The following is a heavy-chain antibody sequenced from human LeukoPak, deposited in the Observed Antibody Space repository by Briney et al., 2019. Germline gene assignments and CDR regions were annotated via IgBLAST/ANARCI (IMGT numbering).Heavy chain of an antibody. V-gene: IGHV1-2*06. Sequence: ASVKVSCKATGYTFTDYYMHWVRQAPGQGLEWMGRINPNRGGTNYEQRLQGRVNMNRDTTMSKEYMEVSTLRDDDAAVYYCARDKRSTAGNWFDPLGQGTLVTVSS. CDR2: INPNRGGT. J-gene: IGHJ5*02. CDR1: GYTFTDYY. D-gene: IGHD1-14*01. CDR3: ARDKRSTAGNWFDP.